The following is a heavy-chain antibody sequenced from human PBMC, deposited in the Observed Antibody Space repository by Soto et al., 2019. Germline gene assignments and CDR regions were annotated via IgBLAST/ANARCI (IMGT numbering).Heavy chain of an antibody. CDR3: ARDGGRRGGGYFDL. CDR2: ISSSSSYI. D-gene: IGHD3-16*01. J-gene: IGHJ2*01. Sequence: EVQLVESGGGLVKPGGSLRLSCAASGFTFSSYSMNWVRQAPGKGLEWVSSISSSSSYIYYADSVKGRFTISRDNAKNSLYLQMNSLRAEDTAVYYWARDGGRRGGGYFDLWGRGTLVTVSS. V-gene: IGHV3-21*01. CDR1: GFTFSSYS.